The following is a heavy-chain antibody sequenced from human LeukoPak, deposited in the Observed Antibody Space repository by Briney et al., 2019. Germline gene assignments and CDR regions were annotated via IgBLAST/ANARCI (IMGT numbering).Heavy chain of an antibody. CDR1: GLIVSSNY. Sequence: GGSLRLSCAASGLIVSSNYMSWVRQAPGKGLEWVSITYRDGNTNYADSVKGRFTISRDTSKNTLSLQMNSLRAEDTAVYYCACSGPYSDGGVMTDYWGQGTLVTVSS. D-gene: IGHD3-3*01. J-gene: IGHJ4*02. CDR2: TYRDGNT. V-gene: IGHV3-66*01. CDR3: ACSGPYSDGGVMTDY.